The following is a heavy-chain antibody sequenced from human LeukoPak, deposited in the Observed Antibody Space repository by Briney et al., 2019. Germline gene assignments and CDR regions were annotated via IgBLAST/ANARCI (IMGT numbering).Heavy chain of an antibody. CDR1: GGXFSGYY. V-gene: IGHV4-34*12. CDR2: IVHSGNT. J-gene: IGHJ3*02. Sequence: PSETLSLTCAVYGGXFSGYYCSWIRQPPGKGLEWIGEIVHSGNTNYNPSLKSRVTISVDTSKNQFSLNLTSVTAADTAVYYCARFGSSTWYKGAFDIWGQGTMVTVAS. D-gene: IGHD6-13*01. CDR3: ARFGSSTWYKGAFDI.